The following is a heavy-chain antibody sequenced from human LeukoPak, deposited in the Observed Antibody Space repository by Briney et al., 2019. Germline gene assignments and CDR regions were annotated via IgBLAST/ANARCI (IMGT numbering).Heavy chain of an antibody. D-gene: IGHD5-18*01. CDR1: GFTVSSNN. CDR3: ARDTYTAMVY. V-gene: IGHV3-66*01. CDR2: IYSGGST. Sequence: TGGSLRLSCAASGFTVSSNNLNWVRQAPGKGLEWVSVIYSGGSTYYADSVKGRFTISRDNSKNTLYLQMNSLRAEDTAVYYCARDTYTAMVYWGQGTLVTVSS. J-gene: IGHJ4*02.